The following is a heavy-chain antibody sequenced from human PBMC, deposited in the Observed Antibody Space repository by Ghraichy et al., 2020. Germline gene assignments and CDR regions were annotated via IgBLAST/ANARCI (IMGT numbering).Heavy chain of an antibody. D-gene: IGHD2-2*01. J-gene: IGHJ4*02. V-gene: IGHV3-9*01. Sequence: ALRLSCVGSEFTFDEYAIHWVRQVPGKGLEWVSGISSNGDRTGYADSVRGRFTISRDNAKNSLYLQMNSLRVDDTALYYCTKDRYCTSTNCPLDYWGQGTLVTVSS. CDR1: EFTFDEYA. CDR3: TKDRYCTSTNCPLDY. CDR2: ISSNGDRT.